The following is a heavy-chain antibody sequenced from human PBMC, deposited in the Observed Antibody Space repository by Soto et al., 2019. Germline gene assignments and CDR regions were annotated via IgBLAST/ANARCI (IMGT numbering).Heavy chain of an antibody. CDR3: DRLLRWSNYNYFEP. D-gene: IGHD1-20*01. Sequence: SETLSLTCSVSGGSISSTTFYWGWIRQPPRQGLELIGSISYRGRTSYNPSLKSRVTISVDTSKNQFSLRLNSVTAADTDVYYCDRLLRWSNYNYFEPWGQGTLVTVSS. J-gene: IGHJ5*02. V-gene: IGHV4-39*01. CDR1: GGSISSTTFY. CDR2: ISYRGRT.